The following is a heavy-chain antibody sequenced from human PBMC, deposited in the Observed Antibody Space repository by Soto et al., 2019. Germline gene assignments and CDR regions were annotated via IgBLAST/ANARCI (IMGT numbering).Heavy chain of an antibody. Sequence: QVQLQDSGPGLVKPSQTLSLTCTVSGGSISSGDYYWSWIRQPPGKGLEWIGYINYSGSTYYNPTLKSRVTISADTSKNQFSMKLSSVTAADTAVYYCARHGFLAVAGLRTWGQGALVTVSS. V-gene: IGHV4-30-4*01. CDR3: ARHGFLAVAGLRT. CDR1: GGSISSGDYY. J-gene: IGHJ5*02. D-gene: IGHD6-19*01. CDR2: INYSGST.